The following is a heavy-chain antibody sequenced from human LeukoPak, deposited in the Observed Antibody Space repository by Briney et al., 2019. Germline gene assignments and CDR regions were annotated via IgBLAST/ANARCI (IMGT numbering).Heavy chain of an antibody. CDR1: GFTFSTYA. CDR3: ARSPVAGPPNYFDY. V-gene: IGHV3-23*01. D-gene: IGHD6-19*01. CDR2: ISGSGGST. J-gene: IGHJ4*02. Sequence: GGSLRLFCAASGFTFSTYAMSWVRQAPGKGLEWVSAISGSGGSTFYADSVKGRFTISRDNSKNTLYLQIDFLTAEDTAVYYCARSPVAGPPNYFDYLGQGTLVTASS.